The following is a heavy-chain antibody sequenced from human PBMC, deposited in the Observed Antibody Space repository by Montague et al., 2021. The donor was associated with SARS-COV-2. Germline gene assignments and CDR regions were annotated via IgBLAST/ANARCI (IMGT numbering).Heavy chain of an antibody. V-gene: IGHV3-7*01. D-gene: IGHD4-17*01. Sequence: SLRLSCAASGFNIVSYWMSWVRQAPGKGLEWVANIRQDGSDKYYLDSXRGRFTISRDNAKNSLYLQMNSLRAADMGVYYCTRDRDYGDYLNWFNPWGQGTLVTVSS. CDR3: TRDRDYGDYLNWFNP. CDR1: GFNIVSYW. J-gene: IGHJ5*02. CDR2: IRQDGSDK.